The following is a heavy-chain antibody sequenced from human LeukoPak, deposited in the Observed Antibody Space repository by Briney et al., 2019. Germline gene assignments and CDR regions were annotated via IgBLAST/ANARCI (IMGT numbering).Heavy chain of an antibody. V-gene: IGHV3-48*01. Sequence: GGSLRLSCAASGFTFSSYSMNWVRQAPGKGLEWVSYISSSRSTIYYADSVKGRFTISRDNAKNSLYLQMNSLRAEDTAVYYCAKDPNLFDYWGQGTLVTVSS. CDR2: ISSSRSTI. CDR1: GFTFSSYS. J-gene: IGHJ4*02. CDR3: AKDPNLFDY.